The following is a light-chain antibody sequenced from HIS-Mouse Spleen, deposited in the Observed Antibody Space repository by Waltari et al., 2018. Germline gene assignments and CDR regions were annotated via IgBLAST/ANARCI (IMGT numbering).Light chain of an antibody. J-gene: IGLJ2*01. CDR3: SSYTSSSFNVV. Sequence: QSALTQPASVSGSPGQSITISRTGTSSDAGGDNYVSWYQQHPGKAPKLMIYDVSNRPSGVSNRFSGSKSGNTASLTISGLQAEDEADYYCSSYTSSSFNVVFGGGTKLTVL. CDR1: SSDAGGDNY. V-gene: IGLV2-14*03. CDR2: DVS.